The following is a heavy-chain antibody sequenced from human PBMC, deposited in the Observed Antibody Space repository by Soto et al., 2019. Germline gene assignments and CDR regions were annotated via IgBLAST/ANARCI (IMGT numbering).Heavy chain of an antibody. J-gene: IGHJ6*02. CDR3: ARDGFLYSSSWYYYYGMDV. V-gene: IGHV1-2*02. CDR1: GYTFTGYY. CDR2: INPNSGGT. D-gene: IGHD6-13*01. Sequence: ASVKVSFKASGYTFTGYYMHWVRQAPGQGLEWMGWINPNSGGTNYAQKFQGRVTMTRDTSISTAYMELSRLRSDDTAVYYCARDGFLYSSSWYYYYGMDVWGQGTTVTVSS.